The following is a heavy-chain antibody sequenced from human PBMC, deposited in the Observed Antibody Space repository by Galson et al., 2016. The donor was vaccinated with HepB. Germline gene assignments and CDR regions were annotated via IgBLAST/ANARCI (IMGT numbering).Heavy chain of an antibody. V-gene: IGHV3-11*06. CDR2: ISHRGSDT. D-gene: IGHD6-25*01. Sequence: SLRLSCAASGFTFSDFYMTWIRQAPGKGLEYVSHISHRGSDTNYADSVKGRFTISRDNAKKSLYLQMSSLRADDTAIYYCARDRTSRAAVDYWGHGTLVTVSS. CDR1: GFTFSDFY. J-gene: IGHJ4*01. CDR3: ARDRTSRAAVDY.